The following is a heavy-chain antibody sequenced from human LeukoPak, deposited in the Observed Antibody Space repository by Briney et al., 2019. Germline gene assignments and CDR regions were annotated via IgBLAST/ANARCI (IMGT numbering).Heavy chain of an antibody. CDR2: ISGDSVHI. D-gene: IGHD3/OR15-3a*01. J-gene: IGHJ4*02. CDR1: GFTFRSYS. V-gene: IGHV3-21*01. Sequence: GALRLSFEGTGFTFRSYSMNWVRPAPGKGLEWVSSISGDSVHIFYADSVKGRFTISRDDAKSALYLQMNSLRAEDTAVYYCARFETRGTGDSDFWGQGTLVTVSS. CDR3: ARFETRGTGDSDF.